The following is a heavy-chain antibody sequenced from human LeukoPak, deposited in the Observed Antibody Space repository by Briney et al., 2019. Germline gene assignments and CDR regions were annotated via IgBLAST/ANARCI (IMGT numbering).Heavy chain of an antibody. D-gene: IGHD3-10*01. J-gene: IGHJ4*02. CDR2: IRYDGSNK. Sequence: PGGSLRLSCAASGFTFSSYGMHWVRQAPGKGLEWVAFIRYDGSNKYYADSVKGRFTISRDNSKNTLYLQTNSLRAEDTAVYYCAKARVLWCGDFDYWGQGTLVTVTS. CDR1: GFTFSSYG. CDR3: AKARVLWCGDFDY. V-gene: IGHV3-30*02.